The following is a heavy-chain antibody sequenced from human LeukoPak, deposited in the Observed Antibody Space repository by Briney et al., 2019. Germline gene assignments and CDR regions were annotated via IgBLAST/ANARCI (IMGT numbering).Heavy chain of an antibody. J-gene: IGHJ5*02. Sequence: ASVKVSCRASGYSFTYFYMHCVRQAPGQGLEWMGMINPTGDSTNYARKFQGRVTMTRDVSTNTLSMQLSSLTSDDTAIYYCATNHGGDSGFDHWGQGTLVTVS. CDR1: GYSFTYFY. V-gene: IGHV1-46*01. CDR2: INPTGDST. D-gene: IGHD4-23*01. CDR3: ATNHGGDSGFDH.